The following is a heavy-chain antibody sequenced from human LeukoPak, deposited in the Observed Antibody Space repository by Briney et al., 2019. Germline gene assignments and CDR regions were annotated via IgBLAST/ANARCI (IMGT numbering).Heavy chain of an antibody. D-gene: IGHD4-17*01. CDR1: AFTFSNFG. Sequence: GGSPRLSCLPPAFTFSNFGMPRVRQAPGKGLECVAFVWYDGSHTLHADSVKGRFIISRDNSKSTVFLQMNSLRVEDTGVYFCAKDGVATVTTPSYFDHWGQGSLVTVSS. CDR3: AKDGVATVTTPSYFDH. J-gene: IGHJ4*02. CDR2: VWYDGSHT. V-gene: IGHV3-30*02.